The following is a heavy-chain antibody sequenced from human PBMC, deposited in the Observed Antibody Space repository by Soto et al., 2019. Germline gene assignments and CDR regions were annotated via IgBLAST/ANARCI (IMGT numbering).Heavy chain of an antibody. CDR3: ARSYYDSTGFAVDP. CDR1: GASVSHGY. CDR2: MYFGGSF. J-gene: IGHJ5*02. V-gene: IGHV4-59*02. D-gene: IGHD3-22*01. Sequence: QMQLQASGPGLVKPSETLSITCNVSGASVSHGYWSCILQPPGNGLEWIGFMYFGGSFNYNPSLTSPATISVETSKNQFSMKLKSVTASDTAVYYCARSYYDSTGFAVDPWCQGTLVTVS.